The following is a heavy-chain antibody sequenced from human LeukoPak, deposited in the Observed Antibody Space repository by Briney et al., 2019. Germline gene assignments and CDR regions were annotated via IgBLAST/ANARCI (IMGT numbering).Heavy chain of an antibody. CDR2: IQYDGSNK. CDR1: GFTFSSYG. Sequence: PGGSLRLSCAASGFTFSSYGMHWVRQAPGKGLGWVAFIQYDGSNKYYADSVKGRFTISRDNSKNTLYLQMNSLRAEDTAVYYGAKELTIVVVPAAEKAIDHWGQGTLLTVSS. CDR3: AKELTIVVVPAAEKAIDH. D-gene: IGHD2-2*01. J-gene: IGHJ4*02. V-gene: IGHV3-30*02.